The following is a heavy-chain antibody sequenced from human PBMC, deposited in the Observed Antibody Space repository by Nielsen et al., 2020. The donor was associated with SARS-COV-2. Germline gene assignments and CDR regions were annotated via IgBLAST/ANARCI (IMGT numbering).Heavy chain of an antibody. J-gene: IGHJ4*02. CDR3: AKTLYSGSYHGLCDY. CDR1: GFTFSTYA. D-gene: IGHD1-26*01. CDR2: ISGSGGST. V-gene: IGHV3-23*01. Sequence: GESLKISCAASGFTFSTYAMTWVRQAPGKGLEWVSSISGSGGSTYYADYVKGRFTISRDNPQNTLYLQMNSLRAEDTAEYYCAKTLYSGSYHGLCDYWGQGALVTVSS.